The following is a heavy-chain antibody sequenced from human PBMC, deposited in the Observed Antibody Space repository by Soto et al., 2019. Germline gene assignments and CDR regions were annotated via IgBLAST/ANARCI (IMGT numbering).Heavy chain of an antibody. CDR3: AKDLIAYYYDSSGYYPAFDY. D-gene: IGHD3-22*01. CDR2: VSYDGSNK. CDR1: GFTFSSYG. V-gene: IGHV3-30*18. J-gene: IGHJ4*02. Sequence: QVQLVESGGGVVQPGRSLRLSCAASGFTFSSYGMHWVRQAPGKGLEWVAIVSYDGSNKYYADSVKGRFTVSRDNSKDTLYLKMNSLRAEDTAVFYCAKDLIAYYYDSSGYYPAFDYWGQGTLVTVSA.